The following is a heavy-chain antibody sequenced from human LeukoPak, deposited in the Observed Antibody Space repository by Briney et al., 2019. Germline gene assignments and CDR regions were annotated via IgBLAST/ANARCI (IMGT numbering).Heavy chain of an antibody. CDR2: IIPIFGTA. J-gene: IGHJ6*03. CDR3: ASLTDHCDFWSGHETYYMDV. V-gene: IGHV1-69*05. CDR1: GGTFSSYA. D-gene: IGHD3-3*01. Sequence: GASVKVSCKASGGTFSSYAISWVRQAPGQGLEWMGGIIPIFGTANYAQKFQGRVTITTDESTSTAYMELSSLRSEDTAVYYCASLTDHCDFWSGHETYYMDVWGKGTTVTVSS.